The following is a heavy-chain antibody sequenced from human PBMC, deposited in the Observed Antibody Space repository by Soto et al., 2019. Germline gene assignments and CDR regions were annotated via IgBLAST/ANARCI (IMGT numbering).Heavy chain of an antibody. Sequence: ASVRVSCKASGYAFTSYYMHWVGQAPGQGLEWMGIINPSGGSTSYEQKFQGRVTMTRDTYTSTVYMELSSLRYEDTAVYYCARESSNLRSGFEYWGKGSRVTVSS. CDR3: ARESSNLRSGFEY. CDR1: GYAFTSYY. V-gene: IGHV1-46*01. J-gene: IGHJ4*02. D-gene: IGHD2-2*01. CDR2: INPSGGST.